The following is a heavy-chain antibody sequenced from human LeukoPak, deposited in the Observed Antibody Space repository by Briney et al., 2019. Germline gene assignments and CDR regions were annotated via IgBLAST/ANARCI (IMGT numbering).Heavy chain of an antibody. CDR1: GGSFSGYY. V-gene: IGHV4-34*01. CDR3: ARGAAFPNPYFQH. J-gene: IGHJ1*01. Sequence: PSETLSLTCAVYGGSFSGYYWSWIRQPPGKGLEWIGEINHSGNTNYNPSLKSRVTISVDTSKNQFSLKLSSVTAADTAVYYCARGAAFPNPYFQHWGQGTLVTVSS. D-gene: IGHD6-25*01. CDR2: INHSGNT.